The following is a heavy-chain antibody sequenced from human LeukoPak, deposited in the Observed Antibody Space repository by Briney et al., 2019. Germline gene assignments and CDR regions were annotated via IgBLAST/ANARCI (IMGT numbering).Heavy chain of an antibody. Sequence: GGSLRLSCAVSGFSFRDFGFHWVRQAPGKGLEWVAVTWYDESQRYYADSVKGRFTISKDNSKNTLYLEMNSLRVEDTAVYYCARWEGTRQFYFGYWGQGALVTVAS. CDR1: GFSFRDFG. CDR3: ARWEGTRQFYFGY. J-gene: IGHJ4*02. CDR2: TWYDESQR. V-gene: IGHV3-33*01. D-gene: IGHD1-26*01.